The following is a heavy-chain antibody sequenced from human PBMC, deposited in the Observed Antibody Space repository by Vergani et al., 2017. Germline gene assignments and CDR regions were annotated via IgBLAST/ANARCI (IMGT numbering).Heavy chain of an antibody. D-gene: IGHD6-13*01. V-gene: IGHV5-51*03. CDR2: IYPGDSDT. CDR3: ARRTGHSSSWWIFYY. CDR1: GYSFTSYW. J-gene: IGHJ4*02. Sequence: EVQLVPSGAEVKQPGASLKISCKGSGYSFTSYWIGWVRQMPGKGLEWMGIIYPGDSDTRYSPSFQGQVTISADKSISTAYLQWSSLTASDTAMYYCARRTGHSSSWWIFYYWGQGTLVTVSS.